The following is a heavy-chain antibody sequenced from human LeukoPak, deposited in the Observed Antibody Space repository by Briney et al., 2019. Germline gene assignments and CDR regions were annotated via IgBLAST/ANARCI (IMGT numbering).Heavy chain of an antibody. D-gene: IGHD3-10*01. Sequence: GESLRLSCAASGFTFSSYAMHWVRQAPGKGLEWVAVISYDGSNKNYADSVKGRFTISRDNSKNTLYLQMNSLRAEDTAVYYCARDRAYGSGSYSNYYYYYGMDVWGKGTTVTVSS. CDR3: ARDRAYGSGSYSNYYYYYGMDV. CDR1: GFTFSSYA. CDR2: ISYDGSNK. J-gene: IGHJ6*04. V-gene: IGHV3-30*04.